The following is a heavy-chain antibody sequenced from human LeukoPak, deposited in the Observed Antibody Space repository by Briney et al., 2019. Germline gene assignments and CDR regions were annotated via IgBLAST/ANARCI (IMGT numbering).Heavy chain of an antibody. D-gene: IGHD1-26*01. CDR2: INHSGST. CDR1: GGSFGGYY. J-gene: IGHJ4*02. Sequence: KPSETLSLTCAVYGGSFGGYYWSWIRQPPGKGLEWIGEINHSGSTNYNPSLKSRVTISVDTSKNQFSLKLSSVTAADTAVYYCAREGRRGSYFDYWGQGTLVTVSS. CDR3: AREGRRGSYFDY. V-gene: IGHV4-34*01.